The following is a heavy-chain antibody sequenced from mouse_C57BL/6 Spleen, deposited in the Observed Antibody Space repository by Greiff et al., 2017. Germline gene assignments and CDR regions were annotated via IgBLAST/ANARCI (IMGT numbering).Heavy chain of an antibody. V-gene: IGHV5-9*01. CDR3: ARHAANSYYFDY. D-gene: IGHD1-2*01. J-gene: IGHJ2*01. CDR2: ISGGGGNT. Sequence: VQLKESGGGLVKPGGSLKLSCAASGFTFSSYTMSWVRQTPEKRLEWVATISGGGGNTYYPDSVKGRFTISRDNAKNTLYLQMSSLRSEDTALYYCARHAANSYYFDYWGQGTTLTVSS. CDR1: GFTFSSYT.